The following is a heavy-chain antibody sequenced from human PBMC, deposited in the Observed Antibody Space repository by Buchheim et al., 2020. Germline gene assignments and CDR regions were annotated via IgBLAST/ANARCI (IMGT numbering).Heavy chain of an antibody. Sequence: EVQLVESGGGLVHPGGSLRLSCAASGFTFSSYWMHWVRQAPGKGLVWVSRINTDGSSTFYGESVQGRFTISSDNAKNTLYLQMNSLRAEDTAVYYCARGGYSGSEFDYWGQGAL. D-gene: IGHD2-15*01. CDR3: ARGGYSGSEFDY. V-gene: IGHV3-74*01. J-gene: IGHJ4*02. CDR2: INTDGSST. CDR1: GFTFSSYW.